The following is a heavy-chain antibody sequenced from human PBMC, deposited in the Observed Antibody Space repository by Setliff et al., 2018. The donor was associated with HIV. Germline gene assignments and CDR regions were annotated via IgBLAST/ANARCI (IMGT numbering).Heavy chain of an antibody. D-gene: IGHD3-10*01. Sequence: GGSLRLSCVASGFIFSSYSIHWVRQAPGKGLEWVAIISYNGNNKYYADSVKGRFTISRDTSKNTLYLQMNSLRAEDTAVYYCASPIYFGELFYYFYGMDVWGQGTTVTVSS. V-gene: IGHV3-30-3*01. CDR3: ASPIYFGELFYYFYGMDV. J-gene: IGHJ6*02. CDR1: GFIFSSYS. CDR2: ISYNGNNK.